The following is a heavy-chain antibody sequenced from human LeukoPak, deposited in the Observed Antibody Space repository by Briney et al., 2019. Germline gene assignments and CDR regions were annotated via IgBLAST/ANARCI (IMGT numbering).Heavy chain of an antibody. V-gene: IGHV4-59*08. J-gene: IGHJ4*02. D-gene: IGHD4-17*01. CDR1: GDSISSYY. CDR2: IYYSGST. CDR3: ARNDYGDYGESFDY. Sequence: SETLSLTCAVSGDSISSYYWSWIRQPPGKGLEWIGYIYYSGSTNYNPSLKSRVTISVDTSKNQFSPKLSSVTAADTAVYYCARNDYGDYGESFDYWGQGTLVTVSS.